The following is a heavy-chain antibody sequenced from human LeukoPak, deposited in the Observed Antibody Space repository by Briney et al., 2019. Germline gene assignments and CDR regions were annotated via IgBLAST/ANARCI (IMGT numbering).Heavy chain of an antibody. D-gene: IGHD3-10*01. CDR1: GFTFSNYA. J-gene: IGHJ4*02. CDR2: ISYDGSNK. Sequence: GRSLRLSCAASGFTFSNYAMHWVRQAPAKGLEWVAVISYDGSNKYYADSVKGRFTISRDSSKNTLYLQMNSLRAEDTAVYYCARDGSGRVPEMSAPDYWGQGTLVTVSS. V-gene: IGHV3-30*04. CDR3: ARDGSGRVPEMSAPDY.